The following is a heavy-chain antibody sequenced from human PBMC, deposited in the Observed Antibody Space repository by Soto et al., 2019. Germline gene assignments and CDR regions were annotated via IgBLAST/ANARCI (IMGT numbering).Heavy chain of an antibody. Sequence: PSETLSLTCTVSGGSISSSSYYWGWIRQPPGKGLEWIGSIYYSGSTYYNPSLKSRVTVSVDTSKNQFSLKLSSVTAADTAVYYCARHVAVAGTWWFEPWGQGTLVSVSS. CDR3: ARHVAVAGTWWFEP. CDR2: IYYSGST. CDR1: GGSISSSSYY. V-gene: IGHV4-39*01. J-gene: IGHJ5*02. D-gene: IGHD6-19*01.